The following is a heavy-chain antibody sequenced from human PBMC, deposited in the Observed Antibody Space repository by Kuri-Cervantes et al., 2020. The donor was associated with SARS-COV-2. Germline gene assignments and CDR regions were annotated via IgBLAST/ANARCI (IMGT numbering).Heavy chain of an antibody. D-gene: IGHD4-17*01. CDR3: ARRAYGEQVDYYYMDV. J-gene: IGHJ6*03. CDR1: GYSFTNYW. CDR2: IYPGDSDT. Sequence: KVSCKGPGYSFTNYWIAWVRQMPGKGLEWMGIIYPGDSDTKYSPSFQGQVTISADKPISTAFLQWSSLKASDTAMYYCARRAYGEQVDYYYMDVWGKGTTVTVSS. V-gene: IGHV5-51*04.